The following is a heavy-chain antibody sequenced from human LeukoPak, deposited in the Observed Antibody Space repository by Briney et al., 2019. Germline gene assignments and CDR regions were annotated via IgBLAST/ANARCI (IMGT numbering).Heavy chain of an antibody. J-gene: IGHJ4*02. CDR1: GFTVSNYY. CDR3: ARDSATKVRGPVIGSTDF. V-gene: IGHV3-66*01. Sequence: GGSLRLSCAASGFTVSNYYMSWVRQAPGKGLEWVSVIYSGGSTYYAGSVKGRFTISRDKSKHTLFLQMNSLRAEDTAVYYCARDSATKVRGPVIGSTDFWGQGTLVTVSS. D-gene: IGHD3-10*01. CDR2: IYSGGST.